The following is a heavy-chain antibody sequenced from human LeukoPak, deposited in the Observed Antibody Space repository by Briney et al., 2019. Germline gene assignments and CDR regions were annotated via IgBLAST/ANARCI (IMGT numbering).Heavy chain of an antibody. V-gene: IGHV4-39*07. CDR3: ARDPRGFDL. CDR2: IYYSGST. J-gene: IGHJ2*01. CDR1: GGSTSSSSYY. Sequence: SETLSLTCTVSGGSTSSSSYYWGWIRQPPGKGLEWIGSIYYSGSTYYNPSLKSRVTISVDTSKNQFSLKLSSVTAADTAVYYCARDPRGFDLWGRGTLVTVSS.